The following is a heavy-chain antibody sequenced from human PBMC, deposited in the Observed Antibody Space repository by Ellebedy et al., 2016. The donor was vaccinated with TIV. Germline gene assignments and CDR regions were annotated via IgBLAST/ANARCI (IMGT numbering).Heavy chain of an antibody. CDR2: IQQDGSDK. CDR1: GFPFRGYW. J-gene: IGHJ4*02. V-gene: IGHV3-7*03. Sequence: GGSLRLSXAASGFPFRGYWMSWVRQAPGKGLEWVANIQQDGSDKYFVDSVKGRFTISRDNARNSLYLQMNSLRAEDTAMYYCAKDNYVGYDWLGGNSFDSWGQGTLVTVSS. D-gene: IGHD5-12*01. CDR3: AKDNYVGYDWLGGNSFDS.